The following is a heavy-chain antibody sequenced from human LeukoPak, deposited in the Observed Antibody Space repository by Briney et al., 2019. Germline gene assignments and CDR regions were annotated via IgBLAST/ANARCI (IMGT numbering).Heavy chain of an antibody. CDR1: GGTFSGYA. D-gene: IGHD1-26*01. CDR3: ARAGVGARGVDY. V-gene: IGHV1-69*05. Sequence: GSSAKVSCKASGGTFSGYAISWVRQAPGQGLEWMGGVIPIFGTANYAQKFQGRVTITTDESTSTAYMELSSLRSEDTAVYYCARAGVGARGVDYWGQGTLVTVSS. CDR2: VIPIFGTA. J-gene: IGHJ4*02.